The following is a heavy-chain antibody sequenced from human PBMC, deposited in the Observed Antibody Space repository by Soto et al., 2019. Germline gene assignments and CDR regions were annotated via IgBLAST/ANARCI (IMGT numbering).Heavy chain of an antibody. CDR1: GYTFSSYT. V-gene: IGHV1-69*04. CDR2: IIPILGIA. D-gene: IGHD4-17*01. Sequence: SVKVSCKASGYTFSSYTISWVRQAPGQGLEWMGRIIPILGIANYAQKFQGRVTITADKSTSTAYMELSSLRSEDTAVYYCARDDYGGNSVYGMDVWGQGTTVTVS. CDR3: ARDDYGGNSVYGMDV. J-gene: IGHJ6*02.